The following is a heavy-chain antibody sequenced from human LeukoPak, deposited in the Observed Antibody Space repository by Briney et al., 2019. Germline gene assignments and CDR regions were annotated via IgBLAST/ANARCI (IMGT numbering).Heavy chain of an antibody. J-gene: IGHJ4*02. CDR3: ARVTGWNPLQAAHLDY. CDR1: GGSISSNSYY. CDR2: IYYSGST. Sequence: PSETLSLTCAVSGGSISSNSYYWGWIRQPPGKGLEWIGSIYYSGSTYYNPSLKSRVTISLDTSKNQFSLRLSSVTAADTAVYYCARVTGWNPLQAAHLDYWGQGTLVTVSS. D-gene: IGHD1-1*01. V-gene: IGHV4-39*07.